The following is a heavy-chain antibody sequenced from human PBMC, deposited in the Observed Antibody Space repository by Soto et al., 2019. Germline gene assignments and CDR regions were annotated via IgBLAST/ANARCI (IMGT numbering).Heavy chain of an antibody. CDR1: GGSISSISYY. Sequence: KSSETLSLTCTVSGGSISSISYYWGWIRQPPGKGLEYIGNIHYTGNTFYNASLKSRVTISVDTSKNQVSLKLRSVTAADTAVYYCARQVIAAAGTGYFQHWGQGAPVTVS. CDR3: ARQVIAAAGTGYFQH. CDR2: IHYTGNT. J-gene: IGHJ1*01. D-gene: IGHD6-13*01. V-gene: IGHV4-39*01.